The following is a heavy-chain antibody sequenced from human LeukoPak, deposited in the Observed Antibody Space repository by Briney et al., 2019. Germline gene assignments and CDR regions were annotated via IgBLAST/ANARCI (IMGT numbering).Heavy chain of an antibody. CDR3: ARDLSGCSGGSCRAAYYYYYMDV. CDR1: GGSISSYY. Sequence: PSETLSLTCTVSGGSISSYYWSWIRQPAGKGLNGIGRIYTCGRTNYNPSLKSRVTISVHNSKNQLSLKLSSVTAADTAVYYCARDLSGCSGGSCRAAYYYYYMDVWGKGTTVTVSS. CDR2: IYTCGRT. J-gene: IGHJ6*03. V-gene: IGHV4-4*07. D-gene: IGHD2-15*01.